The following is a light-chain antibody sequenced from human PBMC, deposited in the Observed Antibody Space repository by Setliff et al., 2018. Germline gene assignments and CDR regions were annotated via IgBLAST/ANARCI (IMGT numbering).Light chain of an antibody. CDR2: SNN. CDR1: SSNIGGNT. J-gene: IGLJ1*01. CDR3: AAWDDSQTGSDV. Sequence: QSALTQPPSTSGTPGQRVTISCSGSSSNIGGNTVNWYQQLPGTAPRLLIFSNNDRPSGVSNRFTGSKSGTSASLTISGLQSEDEGDYYCAAWDDSQTGSDVFGTGTKVTVL. V-gene: IGLV1-44*01.